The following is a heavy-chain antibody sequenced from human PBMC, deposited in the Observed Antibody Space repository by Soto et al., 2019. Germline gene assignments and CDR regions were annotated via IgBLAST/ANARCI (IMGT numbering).Heavy chain of an antibody. CDR3: ARGLDRSGFYLFDY. CDR2: IMPISGTT. Sequence: VKVSCKASGCTFSNQALSGVRQPRGQGPEWMGGIMPISGTTNYAQKLLGRVTIPADESMTTAYMEMSSRRSEDTAVYYCARGLDRSGFYLFDYWGQGTLVTVSS. CDR1: GCTFSNQA. J-gene: IGHJ4*02. V-gene: IGHV1-69*13. D-gene: IGHD3-3*01.